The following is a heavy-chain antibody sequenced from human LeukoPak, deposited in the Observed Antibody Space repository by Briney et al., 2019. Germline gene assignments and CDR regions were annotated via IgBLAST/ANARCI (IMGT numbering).Heavy chain of an antibody. J-gene: IGHJ4*02. V-gene: IGHV4-39*01. CDR2: MYYSGST. CDR1: GFTFSNYE. Sequence: GSLRLSCAASGFTFSNYEMNWVRQPPGKGLEWIGSMYYSGSTYYNPSLKSRVTISVDTSKNQFSLKLSSVTAADTAVYYCARHPQGGPVGATKSYFDYWGQGTLVTVSS. D-gene: IGHD1-26*01. CDR3: ARHPQGGPVGATKSYFDY.